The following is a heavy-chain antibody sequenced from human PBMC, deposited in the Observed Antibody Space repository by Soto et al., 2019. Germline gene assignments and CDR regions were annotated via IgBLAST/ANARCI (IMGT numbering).Heavy chain of an antibody. CDR2: ISYSWTT. V-gene: IGHV4-30-4*01. Sequence: SETLSLTCTVSGDSISSGGYYWSWIRQPPGKGLEWIAYISYSWTTFYNPSIRSRVSISADKCKNQFTLELKSVTVADTAVYYCGTVRASWYIDFWGQGTLVTVSS. CDR3: GTVRASWYIDF. D-gene: IGHD6-6*01. CDR1: GDSISSGGYY. J-gene: IGHJ4*02.